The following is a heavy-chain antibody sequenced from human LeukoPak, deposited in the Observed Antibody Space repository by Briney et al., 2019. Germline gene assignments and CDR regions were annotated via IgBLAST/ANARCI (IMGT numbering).Heavy chain of an antibody. Sequence: PSETLSLTCTVSGGSLRSYYWSWIRQPAGKGLEWIGRIYTSGSTNYNPSLKSRVTMSVDTSKSQFSLKLSSVTAADTAVYYCARDSASGVNFDSWGQGTLVTVSS. J-gene: IGHJ4*02. D-gene: IGHD3-10*01. V-gene: IGHV4-4*07. CDR2: IYTSGST. CDR3: ARDSASGVNFDS. CDR1: GGSLRSYY.